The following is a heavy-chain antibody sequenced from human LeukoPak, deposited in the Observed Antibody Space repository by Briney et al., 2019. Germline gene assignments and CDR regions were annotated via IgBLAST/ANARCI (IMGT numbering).Heavy chain of an antibody. J-gene: IGHJ6*04. CDR2: IKQDGSEK. V-gene: IGHV3-7*03. CDR3: ARDFLAFTSIYGMDV. Sequence: GGSLRLSCAASGLTFSSYWMSWVRQAPGKGLEWVANIKQDGSEKYYVDSVKGRFTISRDNAKNSLYLQMNSLRAEDTAVYYCARDFLAFTSIYGMDVWGKGTTVTVSS. CDR1: GLTFSSYW.